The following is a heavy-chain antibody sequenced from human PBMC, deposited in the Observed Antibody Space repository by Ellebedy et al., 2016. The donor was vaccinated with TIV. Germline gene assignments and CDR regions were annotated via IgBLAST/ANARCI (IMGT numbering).Heavy chain of an antibody. Sequence: SETLSLXXTVSGGSISSYYWSWIRQPPGKGLEWIGYIYYSGSTNYNPSLKSRVTISVDRSKNQFSLKLSSVTAADTAVYYCARGRITMVRGVITPAYYYYYGMDVWGQGTTVTVSS. CDR3: ARGRITMVRGVITPAYYYYYGMDV. V-gene: IGHV4-59*12. D-gene: IGHD3-10*01. CDR1: GGSISSYY. CDR2: IYYSGST. J-gene: IGHJ6*02.